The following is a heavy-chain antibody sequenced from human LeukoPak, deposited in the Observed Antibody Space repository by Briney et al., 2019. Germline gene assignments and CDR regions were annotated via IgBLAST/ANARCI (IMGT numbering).Heavy chain of an antibody. CDR3: ARDFYPTYGDYVWFDP. J-gene: IGHJ5*02. V-gene: IGHV1-69*05. CDR1: GGTFSSYA. D-gene: IGHD4-17*01. CDR2: IIPIFGTV. Sequence: ASVKVSCKASGGTFSSYAISWVRQAPGQGLEWMGGIIPIFGTVNYAQKFQGRVTITTDESTSTAYMELSSLRSEDTAVYYCARDFYPTYGDYVWFDPWGQGTLVTVSS.